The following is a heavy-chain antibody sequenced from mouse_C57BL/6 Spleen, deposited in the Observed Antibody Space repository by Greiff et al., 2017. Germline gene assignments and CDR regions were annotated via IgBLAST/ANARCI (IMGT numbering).Heavy chain of an antibody. V-gene: IGHV1-15*01. D-gene: IGHD4-1*02. CDR2: IDPETGGT. CDR1: GYTFTDYE. CDR3: TRNFNWDYFDY. Sequence: QVQLQQSGAELVRPGASVTLSCKASGYTFTDYEMHWVKQTPVHGLEWIGAIDPETGGTAYNQKFKGKAILTADKSSSTAYIELRSLTSEDSAVYYCTRNFNWDYFDYWGQGTTLTDSS. J-gene: IGHJ2*01.